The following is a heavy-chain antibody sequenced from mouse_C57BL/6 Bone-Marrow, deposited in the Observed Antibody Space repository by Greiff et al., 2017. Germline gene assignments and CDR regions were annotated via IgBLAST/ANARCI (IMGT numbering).Heavy chain of an antibody. CDR3: TTGTTVKNWYFDV. Sequence: EVQLVESGAELVRPGASVKLSCTASGFNIKDDYMHWVKQRPEQGLEWIGWIDPENGDTEYASKFQGKATITADTSSNTAYLQLSSLTSEDTAVYYCTTGTTVKNWYFDVWGTGTTVTVSS. D-gene: IGHD1-1*01. J-gene: IGHJ1*03. V-gene: IGHV14-4*01. CDR2: IDPENGDT. CDR1: GFNIKDDY.